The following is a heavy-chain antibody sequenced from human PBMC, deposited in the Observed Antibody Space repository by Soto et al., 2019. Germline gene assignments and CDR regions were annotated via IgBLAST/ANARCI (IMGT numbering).Heavy chain of an antibody. Sequence: SETLSLTCTVSGGSIISTSYYWGWIRQPPGEGLDWIGTIYYSGNTYYNPSLKSRVTISVDTSKDQFSLKLSSVTAADTAVYYSARGYGPGCDYWGQGTLVTVS. J-gene: IGHJ4*02. CDR2: IYYSGNT. CDR1: GGSIISTSYY. CDR3: ARGYGPGCDY. V-gene: IGHV4-39*07. D-gene: IGHD4-17*01.